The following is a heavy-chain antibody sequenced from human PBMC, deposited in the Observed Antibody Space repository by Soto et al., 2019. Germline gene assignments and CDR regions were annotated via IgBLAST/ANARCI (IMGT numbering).Heavy chain of an antibody. D-gene: IGHD6-13*01. CDR1: GFTFSNAW. CDR2: SKSKTDGGTT. Sequence: GGSLRLSCAASGFTFSNAWMSWVRQAPGKGLEWVGRSKSKTDGGTTDYAAPEKGRFTISRDDSKNTLYLQMNSLKTEDTAVYYCTADPQRSIAAALLADYGMDVWGQGTTVTVSS. V-gene: IGHV3-15*01. CDR3: TADPQRSIAAALLADYGMDV. J-gene: IGHJ6*02.